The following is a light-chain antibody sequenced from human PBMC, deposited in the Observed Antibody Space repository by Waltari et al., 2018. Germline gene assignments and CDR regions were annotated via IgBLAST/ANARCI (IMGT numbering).Light chain of an antibody. J-gene: IGKJ1*01. CDR3: QNHERLPAV. CDR2: GAS. CDR1: QSIGRY. Sequence: EIVLTQLPRSPSFSAGERATLSCRASQSIGRYLVWYQQKPGQAPRLLIYGASSRAAGIPDRFSGSGSGTDFSLTISRLEPEDFAVYYCQNHERLPAVFGQGTKVEIK. V-gene: IGKV3-20*01.